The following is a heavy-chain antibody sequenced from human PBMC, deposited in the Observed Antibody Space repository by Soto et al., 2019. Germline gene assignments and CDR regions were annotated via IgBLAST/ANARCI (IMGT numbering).Heavy chain of an antibody. D-gene: IGHD3-10*01. V-gene: IGHV1-18*01. CDR2: ISAYNGNT. Sequence: ASVKVSCKASGYTVTSYGISWVRQAPGQGLEWMGWISAYNGNTNYAQKLQGRVTMTTDTSTSTAYMELRSLRSDDTAVYYCARDYYYGSGSYSLYYFDYWGKGTLVTVSS. J-gene: IGHJ4*02. CDR1: GYTVTSYG. CDR3: ARDYYYGSGSYSLYYFDY.